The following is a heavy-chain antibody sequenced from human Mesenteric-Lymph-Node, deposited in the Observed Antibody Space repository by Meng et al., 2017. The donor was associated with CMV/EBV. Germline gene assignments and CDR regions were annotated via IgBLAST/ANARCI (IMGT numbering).Heavy chain of an antibody. D-gene: IGHD4-23*01. CDR3: AKVGGPKGIDY. CDR2: IYYSGNT. CDR1: GISSRSQY. J-gene: IGHJ4*02. V-gene: IGHV4-59*11. Sequence: LTCTVPGISSRSQYWSWIRQPPGKRLEWIGYIYYSGNTKYNPSLESRATIAVDTSKNQVSLKVRSVSAADTAIYYCAKVGGPKGIDYWGQGILVTVSS.